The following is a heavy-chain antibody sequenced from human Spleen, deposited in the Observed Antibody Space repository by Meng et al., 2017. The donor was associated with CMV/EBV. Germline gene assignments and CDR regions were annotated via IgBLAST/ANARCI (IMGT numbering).Heavy chain of an antibody. CDR2: CYSSGST. Sequence: GPGHVNPSQTMSLTCTVTVAATNIGDYLLSCIRHPPGKGLEWIGYCYSSGSTYYNPSLKSRVTISVDTSKNQFSLKLSSVTAADTAVYYCASYYYGSGTLNYWGQGTLVTVSS. CDR1: VAATNIGDYL. CDR3: ASYYYGSGTLNY. J-gene: IGHJ4*02. V-gene: IGHV4-30-4*08. D-gene: IGHD3-10*01.